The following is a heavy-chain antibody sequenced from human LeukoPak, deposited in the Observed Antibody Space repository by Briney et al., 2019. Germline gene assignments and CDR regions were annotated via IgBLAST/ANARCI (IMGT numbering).Heavy chain of an antibody. Sequence: GASVRVSFSASGSTFTGYYMHSVREAPGQGVGWGGWIKANSGGTNYAQKSQGGVTTTTDTSISTPCMELSRLRSDDTAVYYCARKPGRIRDYYYIDVWGKGTTVTASS. CDR1: GSTFTGYY. J-gene: IGHJ6*03. D-gene: IGHD1-26*01. V-gene: IGHV1-2*02. CDR3: ARKPGRIRDYYYIDV. CDR2: IKANSGGT.